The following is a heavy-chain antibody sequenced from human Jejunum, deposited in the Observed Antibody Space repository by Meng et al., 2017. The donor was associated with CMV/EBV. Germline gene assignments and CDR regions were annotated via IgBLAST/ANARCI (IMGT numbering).Heavy chain of an antibody. V-gene: IGHV3-23*03. CDR2: TYVGGVTT. CDR3: AKGDSSGTSYFDY. Sequence: AFFFRNYAMGWVRQAPGKGMEWVSITYVGGVTTYSANFVKSRFTISRDNSMNTVFLQMNSLRTDDTAVYYCAKGDSSGTSYFDYWGQGTLVTVSS. J-gene: IGHJ4*02. CDR1: AFFFRNYA. D-gene: IGHD3-22*01.